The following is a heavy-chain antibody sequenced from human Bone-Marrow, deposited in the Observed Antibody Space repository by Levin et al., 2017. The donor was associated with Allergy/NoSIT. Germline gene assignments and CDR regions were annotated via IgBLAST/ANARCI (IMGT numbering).Heavy chain of an antibody. D-gene: IGHD1-26*01. CDR3: AREVAAMIGAGMDV. J-gene: IGHJ6*02. V-gene: IGHV3-74*01. CDR2: IIRYESVT. Sequence: PGGSLRLSCVASGFNFNNYWMHWVRQAPGKGLVWVSRIIRYESVTRYAESVQGRFTISRDDAKNTLYLQMNSLTVDDTGVYFCAREVAAMIGAGMDVWGQGTTVIVS. CDR1: GFNFNNYW.